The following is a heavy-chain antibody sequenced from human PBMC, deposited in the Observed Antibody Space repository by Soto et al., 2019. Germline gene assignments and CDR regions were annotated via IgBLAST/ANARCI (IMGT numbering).Heavy chain of an antibody. V-gene: IGHV1-69*12. CDR1: GGTFSSYA. J-gene: IGHJ6*02. CDR2: IIPIFGTA. D-gene: IGHD5-12*01. CDR3: AREEMATIPQPYGMDV. Sequence: QVQLVQSGAAVKKPGSSVKVSCKASGGTFSSYAISWVRQAPGQGLEWMGGIIPIFGTANYAQKFQGRVTITADESTSTAYRELSSLRSEETAVYYCAREEMATIPQPYGMDVWGQGTTVTVSS.